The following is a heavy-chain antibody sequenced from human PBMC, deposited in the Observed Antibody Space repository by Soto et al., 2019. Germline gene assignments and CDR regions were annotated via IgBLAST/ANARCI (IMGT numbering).Heavy chain of an antibody. J-gene: IGHJ3*01. Sequence: EVQLVESGGGVVRPGGSLRLSCAASGFTFDDYGMSWVRQAPGKGLEWVSGINWNGGSTGYADSVKGRFTISRDNARSALDLQMNSLRAEDTASYYGARAYGSGSSSPFDVWGQGTMVTVSS. CDR2: INWNGGST. V-gene: IGHV3-20*04. CDR3: ARAYGSGSSSPFDV. D-gene: IGHD3-10*01. CDR1: GFTFDDYG.